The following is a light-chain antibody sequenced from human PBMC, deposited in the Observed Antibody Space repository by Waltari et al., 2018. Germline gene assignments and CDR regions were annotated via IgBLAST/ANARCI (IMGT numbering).Light chain of an antibody. Sequence: EIVLTQSPGTLSLSPGERATLSCRASQSVAGSYLAWYQQKPGQAPRLLIYGASRRATCIPDRFSGSGSWTDFTLTIRRLEPEDFAVYFCQQYCTSESVPFGPGTKVDIK. V-gene: IGKV3-20*01. CDR2: GAS. CDR3: QQYCTSESVP. J-gene: IGKJ3*01. CDR1: QSVAGSY.